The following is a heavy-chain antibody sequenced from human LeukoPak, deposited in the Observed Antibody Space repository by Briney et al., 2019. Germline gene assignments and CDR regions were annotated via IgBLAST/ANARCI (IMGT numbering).Heavy chain of an antibody. Sequence: SETLSLTCTVSGGSMSRYYWSWIRQPPGKGLEWIGYIYYSGSTNYNPSLKSRVTISVDTSKNQFSLKLSSVTAADTAVYYCARHAPFGAVAGLYFDYWGQGTLVTVSS. CDR3: ARHAPFGAVAGLYFDY. CDR1: GGSMSRYY. CDR2: IYYSGST. D-gene: IGHD6-19*01. J-gene: IGHJ4*02. V-gene: IGHV4-59*08.